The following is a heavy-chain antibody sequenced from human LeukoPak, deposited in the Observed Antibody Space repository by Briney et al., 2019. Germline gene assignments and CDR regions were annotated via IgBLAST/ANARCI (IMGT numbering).Heavy chain of an antibody. CDR3: ARDLWGSGIDN. J-gene: IGHJ4*02. CDR2: INHSGST. CDR1: GFTFSSYS. Sequence: GSLRLSCAASGFTFSSYSMNWVRQPPGKGLEWIGEINHSGSTNYNPSLKSRVTISVDTSKNQFSLKLSSVTAADTAVYYCARDLWGSGIDNWGQGTLVTVSS. V-gene: IGHV4-34*01. D-gene: IGHD3-10*01.